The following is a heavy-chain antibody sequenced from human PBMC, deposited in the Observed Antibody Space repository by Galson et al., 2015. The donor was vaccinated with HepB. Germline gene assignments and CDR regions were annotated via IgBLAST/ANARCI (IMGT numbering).Heavy chain of an antibody. J-gene: IGHJ4*02. CDR2: ISYDGSNK. Sequence: SLRLSCAASGFTFSSYGMHWVRQAPGKGLEWVAVISYDGSNKYYADSVKGRFTISRDNSKNTLYLQMNSLRAEDTAVYYCAKDPRRGYDWWSLGYWGQGTLVTVSS. CDR3: AKDPRRGYDWWSLGY. D-gene: IGHD5-12*01. V-gene: IGHV3-30*18. CDR1: GFTFSSYG.